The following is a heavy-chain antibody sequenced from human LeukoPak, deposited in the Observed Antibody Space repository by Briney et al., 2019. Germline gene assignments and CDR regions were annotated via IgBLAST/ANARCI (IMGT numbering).Heavy chain of an antibody. J-gene: IGHJ3*02. Sequence: GGSLRLSCAASGFTFSSYSMNWVRQAPGKGLEWVSSISSSSSYIYYADSVKGRFTISRDNAKNSLYLQMISLRAEDTAVYYCARVRRSSSSDSAFDIWGQGTMVTVSS. D-gene: IGHD6-6*01. CDR2: ISSSSSYI. CDR3: ARVRRSSSSDSAFDI. CDR1: GFTFSSYS. V-gene: IGHV3-21*01.